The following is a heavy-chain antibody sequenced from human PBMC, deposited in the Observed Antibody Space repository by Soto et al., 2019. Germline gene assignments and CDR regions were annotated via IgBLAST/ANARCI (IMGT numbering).Heavy chain of an antibody. J-gene: IGHJ4*02. D-gene: IGHD2-21*02. CDR2: TRNKANSYTT. Sequence: EVQLVESGGGLVQPGGSLRLSCAASGFTFSDHYMDWVRQAPGKGLEWVGRTRNKANSYTTEYAASVKGRFTISRDDSKNSLYLQMNSLKTEDTAVYYCAREQGGGDGGDFDYWGQGTLVTVSS. V-gene: IGHV3-72*01. CDR1: GFTFSDHY. CDR3: AREQGGGDGGDFDY.